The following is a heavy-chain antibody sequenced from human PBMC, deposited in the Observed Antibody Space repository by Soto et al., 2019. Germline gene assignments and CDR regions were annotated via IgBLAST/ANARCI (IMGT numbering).Heavy chain of an antibody. CDR2: INHNGNN. J-gene: IGHJ3*02. V-gene: IGHV4-34*01. Sequence: ETLCLAGIVSGGSFSTYYYTWIRQSPGKGLEWIGEINHNGNNNYSPSLKSRVTMSLDTSKNQFSLKLTSVTAADTAVYYCARGESNDWXVDFDICGTGTXVXVS. CDR3: ARGESNDWXVDFDI. CDR1: GGSFSTYY. D-gene: IGHD3-9*01.